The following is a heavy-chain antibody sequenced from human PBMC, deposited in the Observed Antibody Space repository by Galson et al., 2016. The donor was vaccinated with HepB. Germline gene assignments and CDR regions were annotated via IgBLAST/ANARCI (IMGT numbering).Heavy chain of an antibody. J-gene: IGHJ4*02. CDR3: ARDEDDPSYTIDF. Sequence: SLRLSCAASGFTFSSCAMSWVRQAPGKGLEWVAYISASSGTIYYAASVNGRFTIARDNSENTLYLQVHSLRAEDTAVYYCARDEDDPSYTIDFWGQGTLVSVSS. V-gene: IGHV3-23*01. CDR1: GFTFSSCA. CDR2: ISASSGTI. D-gene: IGHD3-10*01.